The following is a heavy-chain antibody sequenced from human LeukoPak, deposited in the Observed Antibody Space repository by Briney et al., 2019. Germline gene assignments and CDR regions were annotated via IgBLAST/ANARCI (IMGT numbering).Heavy chain of an antibody. J-gene: IGHJ4*02. Sequence: ASVKVSCKASGYTFTGYYMHWVRQAPGQGLEWMGWINPNSGGTYYAQKFQGRVSMTRDTSISTAYMELSSLRSDDTAVYYCYYRVSSGYLTWGQGTLAAVSS. D-gene: IGHD3-22*01. V-gene: IGHV1-2*02. CDR2: INPNSGGT. CDR1: GYTFTGYY. CDR3: YYRVSSGYLT.